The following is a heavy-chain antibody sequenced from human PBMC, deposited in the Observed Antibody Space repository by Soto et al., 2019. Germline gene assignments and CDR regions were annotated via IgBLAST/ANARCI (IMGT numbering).Heavy chain of an antibody. Sequence: SQRVFCAASGFTFDEYAMHWIRQAPGKGLEWVSGISWKSGDIDYADSVKGRVTISRDNAKSSLYLQMNSLRPEDTAFYYCAKHVGPSGLLFDYWGQGTLVTVSS. D-gene: IGHD6-19*01. CDR2: ISWKSGDI. CDR1: GFTFDEYA. V-gene: IGHV3-9*01. J-gene: IGHJ4*02. CDR3: AKHVGPSGLLFDY.